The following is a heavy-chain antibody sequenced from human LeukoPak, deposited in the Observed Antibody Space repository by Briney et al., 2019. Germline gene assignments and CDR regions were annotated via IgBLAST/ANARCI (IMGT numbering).Heavy chain of an antibody. CDR2: LYTSGST. V-gene: IGHV4-4*07. D-gene: IGHD4-17*01. Sequence: SETLSLTCFVTGGSISYYYWSWIRQPAGKGLEWIGRLYTSGSTDYNPSLKSRVTMSVDTSKSQFSLKLRSVTAADTAVYYCARGTVTTLFDYWGQGTLVTVSS. CDR3: ARGTVTTLFDY. CDR1: GGSISYYY. J-gene: IGHJ4*02.